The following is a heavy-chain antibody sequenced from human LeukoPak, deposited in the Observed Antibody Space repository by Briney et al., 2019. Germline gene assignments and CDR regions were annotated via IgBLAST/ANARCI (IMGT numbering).Heavy chain of an antibody. D-gene: IGHD3-10*01. Sequence: PGGSLRLSCAASGFTFSTYAMSWVRQAPGTGLEWVSAISGSGGSTYYADSVKGRFTISRDNSKNTLSLQMNSLRAEDTAVYYCARVVRGVITAPGGYFDYWGQGTLVTVSS. CDR3: ARVVRGVITAPGGYFDY. CDR1: GFTFSTYA. J-gene: IGHJ4*02. V-gene: IGHV3-23*01. CDR2: ISGSGGST.